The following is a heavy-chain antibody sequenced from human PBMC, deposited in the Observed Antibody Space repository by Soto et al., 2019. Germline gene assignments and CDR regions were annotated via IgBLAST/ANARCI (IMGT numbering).Heavy chain of an antibody. D-gene: IGHD3-10*01. V-gene: IGHV5-10-1*01. J-gene: IGHJ6*02. CDR2: IDPSDSYT. Sequence: GESLKISCKGSGYSFTSYWISWVRQMPGKGLEWMGRIDPSDSYTNYSPSFQGHVTISADKSISTAYLQWSSLRAEDTAVYYCAKVRGFNCYYGMDVWGQGTTVTVSS. CDR3: AKVRGFNCYYGMDV. CDR1: GYSFTSYW.